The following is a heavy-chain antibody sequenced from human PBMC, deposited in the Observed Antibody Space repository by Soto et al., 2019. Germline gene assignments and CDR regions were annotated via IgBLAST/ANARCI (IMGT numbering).Heavy chain of an antibody. CDR1: GGSVSGGTHY. V-gene: IGHV4-61*01. D-gene: IGHD6-13*01. Sequence: QAQLQESGPGPVKPSETLSLTCTVSGGSVSGGTHYWSWIRQPPGKGPEWIGYIYNSGSTNYNPSLKSRDTISVDTSKNQFSLKLSSVTAADTAVYYCARGYRTSWYWFDLWGRGTLITVSS. CDR3: ARGYRTSWYWFDL. CDR2: IYNSGST. J-gene: IGHJ2*01.